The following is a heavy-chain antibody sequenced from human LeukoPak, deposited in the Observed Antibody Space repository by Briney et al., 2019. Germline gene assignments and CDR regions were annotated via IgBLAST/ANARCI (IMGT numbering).Heavy chain of an antibody. CDR1: GGSISSYY. D-gene: IGHD6-13*01. V-gene: IGHV4-59*01. Sequence: PSETLSLTCTVSGGSISSYYWSWIRQPPGKGLEWIGYIYYSGSTNYNPSLKSRVTISVDTSKNQFSLKLSSVTAADTAVYFCARGSLPGNYYYYMDVWGKGTTVTVSS. CDR2: IYYSGST. J-gene: IGHJ6*03. CDR3: ARGSLPGNYYYYMDV.